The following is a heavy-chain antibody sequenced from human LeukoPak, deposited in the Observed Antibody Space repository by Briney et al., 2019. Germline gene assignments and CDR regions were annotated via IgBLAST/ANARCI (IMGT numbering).Heavy chain of an antibody. V-gene: IGHV1-2*02. CDR1: GYTFTDYY. CDR3: TRGGWLVK. J-gene: IGHJ4*02. Sequence: ASVKVSCKASGYTFTDYYIHWVRQAPGQGLEWMGWIIPNSGDTSYAQKFQGRVTMTRDTSISSAYMELSRLTSDDTAVYYCTRGGWLVKWGQGTLVTVSS. CDR2: IIPNSGDT. D-gene: IGHD6-19*01.